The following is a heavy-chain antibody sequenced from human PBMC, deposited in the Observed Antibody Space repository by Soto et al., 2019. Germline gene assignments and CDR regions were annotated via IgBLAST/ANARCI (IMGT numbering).Heavy chain of an antibody. J-gene: IGHJ3*02. V-gene: IGHV3-30*04. Sequence: QVQLVESGGGVVQPGRSLRLSCAASGFTFSTYAMHWVRQAPGKGPEWVAVISYDGRNKFYADTVKGRFTASRDNSKNTVDLQLNSLRAEDTAVYYCASLNITFDSWGQGTVVSVS. CDR2: ISYDGRNK. CDR3: ASLNITFDS. CDR1: GFTFSTYA.